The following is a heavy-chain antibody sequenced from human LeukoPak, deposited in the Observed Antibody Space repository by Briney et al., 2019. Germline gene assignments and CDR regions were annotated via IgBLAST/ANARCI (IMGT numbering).Heavy chain of an antibody. CDR2: IYYSGST. V-gene: IGHV4-59*11. Sequence: SETLSLTCTVSGGSISSHYWSWIRQPPGKGLEWIGYIYYSGSTNYNPSLKSRVTISVDTSKNQFSLKLSSVTAADTAVYYCARVSQNTIFGVVIKSGYYGMDVWGQGTTVTVSS. D-gene: IGHD3-3*01. CDR1: GGSISSHY. J-gene: IGHJ6*02. CDR3: ARVSQNTIFGVVIKSGYYGMDV.